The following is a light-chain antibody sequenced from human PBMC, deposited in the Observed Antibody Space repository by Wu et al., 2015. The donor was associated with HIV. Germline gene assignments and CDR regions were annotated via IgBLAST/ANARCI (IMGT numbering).Light chain of an antibody. J-gene: IGKJ5*01. CDR3: QQYGSSPIT. Sequence: EIVLTQSPDTLSLSPGEGAALSCRASQSVSSNYLAWYQQTPGQAPRLLIFGTSFRAAGIPDRFSGSGSGTDFTLTISRLEPEDFAVYYCQQYGSSPITFGQGTRLEIK. CDR1: QSVSSNY. CDR2: GTS. V-gene: IGKV3-20*01.